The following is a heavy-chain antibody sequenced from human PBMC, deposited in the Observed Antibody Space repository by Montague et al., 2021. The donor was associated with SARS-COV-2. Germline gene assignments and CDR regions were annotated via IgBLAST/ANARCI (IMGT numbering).Heavy chain of an antibody. D-gene: IGHD3-22*01. J-gene: IGHJ5*02. CDR2: TYHNGIT. CDR1: GGSINSYY. Sequence: SETRSLTCTVSGGSINSYYWSWIRQSPGKGLEWIGYTYHNGITNSNPSLKSRVTISVDTSKNQFSLKLSSVTAADTAVYYCARGVTMIVVVMRYNWFDPWGQGTLVTVSS. V-gene: IGHV4-59*08. CDR3: ARGVTMIVVVMRYNWFDP.